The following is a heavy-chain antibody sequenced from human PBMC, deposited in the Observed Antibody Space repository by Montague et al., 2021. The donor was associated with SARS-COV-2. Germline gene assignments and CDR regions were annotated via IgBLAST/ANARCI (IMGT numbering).Heavy chain of an antibody. Sequence: SLRLSCAASGFTSSSYVMHWVRQAPGTGLEWLAVISNDGSEKYYADSVKSRLTISRDNSKNTLYRQMNSLRAADTAVYYCARAYYGVLTDFDYGMDVWGQGTMVTVSS. CDR2: ISNDGSEK. V-gene: IGHV3-30*04. CDR3: ARAYYGVLTDFDYGMDV. CDR1: GFTSSSYV. D-gene: IGHD3-9*01. J-gene: IGHJ6*02.